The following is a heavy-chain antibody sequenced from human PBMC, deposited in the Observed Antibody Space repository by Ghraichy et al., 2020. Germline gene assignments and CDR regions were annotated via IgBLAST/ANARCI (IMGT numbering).Heavy chain of an antibody. CDR1: GDSVSSNSAA. Sequence: SQTLSLTCAISGDSVSSNSAAWNWIRQSPSRGLEWLARTYYRSKWYNDYAVSVKSRIIINPDTSKNQFSLQLNSVTPEDTAVYYCARVAVREQWLAFDYWGKGTLVTVSS. J-gene: IGHJ4*02. CDR3: ARVAVREQWLAFDY. D-gene: IGHD6-19*01. V-gene: IGHV6-1*01. CDR2: TYYRSKWYN.